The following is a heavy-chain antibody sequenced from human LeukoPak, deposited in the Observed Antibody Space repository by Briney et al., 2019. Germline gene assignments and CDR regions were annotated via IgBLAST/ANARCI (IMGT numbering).Heavy chain of an antibody. CDR3: ARDKAMEKYYFDY. D-gene: IGHD5-18*01. Sequence: GGSLRLSCEASGLTVNSNYMSWVRQAPGKGLEWVSVIYSGGFTYYADSVKGRFTISRDNSKNTLYLQMNSLRVEDTAMYYCARDKAMEKYYFDYWGQGTLVTVSS. CDR2: IYSGGFT. J-gene: IGHJ4*02. CDR1: GLTVNSNY. V-gene: IGHV3-66*01.